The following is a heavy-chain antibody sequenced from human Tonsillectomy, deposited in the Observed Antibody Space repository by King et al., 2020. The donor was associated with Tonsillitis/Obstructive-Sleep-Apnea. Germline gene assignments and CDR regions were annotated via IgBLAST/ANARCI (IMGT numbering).Heavy chain of an antibody. Sequence: VQLVESGGGLVKPGGSLRLSCAASGFTFSNAWMNWVRQAPGKGLEWVGRIKSKTDGGTTDYAAPVKGRFTISRDDSKNTLYLQMNSLKTEDTAVYYCTTGITYYYDSSGSRHFDYRGQGTLVTVSS. J-gene: IGHJ4*02. D-gene: IGHD3-22*01. CDR3: TTGITYYYDSSGSRHFDY. CDR2: IKSKTDGGTT. CDR1: GFTFSNAW. V-gene: IGHV3-15*07.